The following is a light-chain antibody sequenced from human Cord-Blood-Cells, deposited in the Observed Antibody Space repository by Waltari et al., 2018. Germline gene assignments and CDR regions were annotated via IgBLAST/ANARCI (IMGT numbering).Light chain of an antibody. V-gene: IGLV2-14*01. CDR1: SSNVGGYNY. J-gene: IGLJ2*01. Sequence: QSALTQPASVSGSPGQSITISCTGTSSNVGGYNYVYWYQQHSGKTPKLMIYDVSNRPSGVSKRFSGSKSGNTASLSISGLQAEDEADDYCSSYTSSSTLVFGGGTKLTVL. CDR3: SSYTSSSTLV. CDR2: DVS.